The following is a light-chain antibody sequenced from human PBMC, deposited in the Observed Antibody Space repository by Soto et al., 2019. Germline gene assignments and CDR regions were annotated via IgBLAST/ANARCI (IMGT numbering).Light chain of an antibody. Sequence: EIVLTHSPATLSLSPGERATLSCRASQSVSSYLAWYQQKPGQAPRLLIYGASNRATGIPARFSGSGSGTDFTLTISSLEPEDFAVYYCQQRSNWPALTFGGGTKV. CDR1: QSVSSY. V-gene: IGKV3-11*01. J-gene: IGKJ4*01. CDR2: GAS. CDR3: QQRSNWPALT.